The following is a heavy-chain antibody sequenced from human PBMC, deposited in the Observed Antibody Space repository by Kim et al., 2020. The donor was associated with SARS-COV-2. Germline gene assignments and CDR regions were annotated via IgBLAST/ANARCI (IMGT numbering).Heavy chain of an antibody. Sequence: GGSLRLSCAASGFTFSSYGMHWVRQAPGKGLEWVAVIWNDGSNKYYADSVKGRFTISRDNSKNTLYLQMNSLRAEDTAVYYCAREAISSGWSNYYFDYWGQGTLVTVSS. CDR2: IWNDGSNK. V-gene: IGHV3-33*01. CDR3: AREAISSGWSNYYFDY. J-gene: IGHJ4*02. CDR1: GFTFSSYG. D-gene: IGHD6-19*01.